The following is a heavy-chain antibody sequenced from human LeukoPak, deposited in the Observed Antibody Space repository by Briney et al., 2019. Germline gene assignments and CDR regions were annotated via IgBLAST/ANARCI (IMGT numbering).Heavy chain of an antibody. V-gene: IGHV3-72*01. Sequence: PGGSLRLSCAASGFTSSDHYMDWVRQAPGKGLEWVGRSRNKANSYTTEHATSVKGRFTISRDDSKNSLYLQLNSLQTEDTAVYYCARSYYYDSYTDYWGQGTLVTVSS. CDR3: ARSYYYDSYTDY. CDR1: GFTSSDHY. J-gene: IGHJ4*02. D-gene: IGHD3-22*01. CDR2: SRNKANSYTT.